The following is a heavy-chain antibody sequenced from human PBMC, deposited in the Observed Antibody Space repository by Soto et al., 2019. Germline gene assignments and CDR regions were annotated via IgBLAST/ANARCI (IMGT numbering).Heavy chain of an antibody. V-gene: IGHV1-46*01. CDR2: INPSGGST. D-gene: IGHD2-21*02. CDR3: ATDEGDSFNLNYNYIAV. Sequence: ASVKVSCKASGYTFTSYYMHWVRQAPGQGLEWMGIINPSGGSTSYAQKFQGRVTMTRDTSTSTVYMELSSLRSDDTAVYYCATDEGDSFNLNYNYIAVWGKGTTDTVSS. CDR1: GYTFTSYY. J-gene: IGHJ6*03.